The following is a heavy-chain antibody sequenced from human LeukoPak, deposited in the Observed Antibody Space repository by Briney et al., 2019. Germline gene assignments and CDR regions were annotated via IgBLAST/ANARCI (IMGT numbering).Heavy chain of an antibody. CDR3: AKTSDPGYSSSWYTYYFDY. D-gene: IGHD6-13*01. CDR2: ISGSGGST. J-gene: IGHJ4*02. V-gene: IGHV3-23*01. CDR1: GFTFSSYA. Sequence: GGSLRLSCAASGFTFSSYAMSWVRQAPGKGLEWVSAISGSGGSTYYADSVKGRFTISRDNPKNTLYLQMDSLRAEDTAVYYCAKTSDPGYSSSWYTYYFDYWGQGTLVTVSS.